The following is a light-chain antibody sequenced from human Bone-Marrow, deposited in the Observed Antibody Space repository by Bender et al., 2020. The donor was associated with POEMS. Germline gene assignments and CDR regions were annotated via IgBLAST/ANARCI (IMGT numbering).Light chain of an antibody. V-gene: IGLV3-1*01. Sequence: SYEVTQPPSVSVSPAQTASITCSGDDLGDKYVAWYQQKPGQSPVVVIYQDTKRPSGIPERFSGSNSGNTATLTICGTQAMDEADYYCQAWDTYSVIFGGGTKLTVL. CDR1: DLGDKY. CDR2: QDT. J-gene: IGLJ2*01. CDR3: QAWDTYSVI.